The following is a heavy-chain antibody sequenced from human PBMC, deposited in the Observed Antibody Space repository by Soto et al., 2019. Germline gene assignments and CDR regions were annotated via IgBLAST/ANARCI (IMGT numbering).Heavy chain of an antibody. J-gene: IGHJ4*02. CDR2: VHYNGNT. CDR1: GGSISNNIYF. D-gene: IGHD3-3*01. V-gene: IGHV4-39*01. Sequence: QLLLHESGPGLVKTSETLSLSCTVSGGSISNNIYFWGWIRQPPGKGLEWIATVHYNGNTYYNPSIISRVAISADTSNNQFSLRLTSVTAADTAVYYCARHPTPRFGADYFDYWGQGALVTVSS. CDR3: ARHPTPRFGADYFDY.